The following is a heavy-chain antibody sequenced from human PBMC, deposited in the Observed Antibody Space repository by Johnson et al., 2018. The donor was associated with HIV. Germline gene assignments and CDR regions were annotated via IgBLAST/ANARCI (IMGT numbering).Heavy chain of an antibody. D-gene: IGHD6-13*01. CDR2: ISYDGSNK. CDR3: ARDDLGNPFSSYDAFDI. Sequence: QVQLVESGGGVVQPGRSLRLSCAASGFTFNSYAMHWVRQAPGKGLEWVAVISYDGSNKYYADSVKGRFTISRDNSKNTLYLQMNSLRAEDTAVYYCARDDLGNPFSSYDAFDIWGQGTMVTVSS. CDR1: GFTFNSYA. V-gene: IGHV3-30*04. J-gene: IGHJ3*02.